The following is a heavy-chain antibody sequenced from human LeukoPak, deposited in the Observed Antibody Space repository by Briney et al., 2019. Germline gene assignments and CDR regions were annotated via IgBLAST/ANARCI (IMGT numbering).Heavy chain of an antibody. V-gene: IGHV3-23*01. Sequence: GGTLRLSCAASGFTFSSYAVSWVRQAPGEGLGWVSAFSGSGGSTYYADSVKGRFTISRDNSKNTLYLQMTSLRAEDTAVYYCAKDREQWPAVPEYWGQGTLVIVPS. CDR1: GFTFSSYA. CDR3: AKDREQWPAVPEY. D-gene: IGHD6-19*01. J-gene: IGHJ4*02. CDR2: FSGSGGST.